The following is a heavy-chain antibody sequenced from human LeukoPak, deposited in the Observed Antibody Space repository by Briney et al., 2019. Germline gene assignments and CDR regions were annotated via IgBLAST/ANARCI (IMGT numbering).Heavy chain of an antibody. CDR1: EFIFSNHG. CDR3: ANIPNSFVPDY. V-gene: IGHV3-30*02. Sequence: HAGGSLRLSCATSEFIFSNHGIHWARQAPGKGLEWVAFEQKDGSYKKYADSVKGRFTISRDNSKNTLYLQMNSLRVEDTAVYYCANIPNSFVPDYWGQGSLVTVSS. J-gene: IGHJ4*02. D-gene: IGHD3-16*01. CDR2: EQKDGSYK.